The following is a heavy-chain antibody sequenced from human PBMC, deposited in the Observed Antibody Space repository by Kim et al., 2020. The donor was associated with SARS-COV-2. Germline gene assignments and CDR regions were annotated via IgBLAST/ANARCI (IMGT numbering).Heavy chain of an antibody. CDR1: GGSISSYY. CDR2: IYYSGST. Sequence: SETLSLTCTVSGGSISSYYWSWIRQPPGKGLEWIGYIYYSGSTNYNPSLKSRVTISVDTSKNQFSLKLSSVTAADTAVYYCASLYSGSSDYWGQGTLVTVSS. J-gene: IGHJ4*02. D-gene: IGHD1-26*01. V-gene: IGHV4-59*13. CDR3: ASLYSGSSDY.